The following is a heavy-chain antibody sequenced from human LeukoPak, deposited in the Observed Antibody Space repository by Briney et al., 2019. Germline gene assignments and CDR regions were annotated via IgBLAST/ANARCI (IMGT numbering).Heavy chain of an antibody. Sequence: SETLSLTCTVSGGSISSYYWSWIRQPAGKGLEWIGRIYTSGSTNYNPSLKSRVTMSVDTSKNQFSLNLSSVTAADTAVYYCAREHVLLWFGELSDLYGMDVWGQGTTVTVSS. J-gene: IGHJ6*02. D-gene: IGHD3-10*01. CDR1: GGSISSYY. CDR2: IYTSGST. CDR3: AREHVLLWFGELSDLYGMDV. V-gene: IGHV4-4*07.